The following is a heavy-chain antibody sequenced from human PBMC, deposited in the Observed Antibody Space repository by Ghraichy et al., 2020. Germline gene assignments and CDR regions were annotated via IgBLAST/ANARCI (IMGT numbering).Heavy chain of an antibody. CDR2: ISCNSGSI. J-gene: IGHJ3*02. D-gene: IGHD1-14*01. CDR3: ANLGIWENHPPTRDAFDI. Sequence: GGSLRLSCAASGFTFDDYAMHWVRQAPGKGLEWVSCISCNSGSIGYADSVKGRFTISRDNAKNSLDLQMNSLRAEDTALYYCANLGIWENHPPTRDAFDIWGQGRMDTDCS. V-gene: IGHV3-9*01. CDR1: GFTFDDYA.